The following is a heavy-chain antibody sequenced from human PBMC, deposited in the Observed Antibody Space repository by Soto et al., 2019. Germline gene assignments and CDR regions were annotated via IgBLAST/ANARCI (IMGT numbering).Heavy chain of an antibody. CDR2: ISSSGGTI. V-gene: IGHV3-48*02. CDR3: ARLSVRYCSGGSCSQLDY. J-gene: IGHJ4*02. Sequence: EVQLVESGGGLVQPGGSVRLSCAASGFTFSTYSMNWVRQAPGKGLEWVSFISSSGGTIYYADSVKGRFTISRANAKNTLYLQMNSLSDENTAVYYCARLSVRYCSGGSCSQLDYWGQGTLVTVSS. D-gene: IGHD2-15*01. CDR1: GFTFSTYS.